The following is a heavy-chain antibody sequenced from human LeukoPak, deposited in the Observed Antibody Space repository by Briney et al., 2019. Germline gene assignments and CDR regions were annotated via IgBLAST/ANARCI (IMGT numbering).Heavy chain of an antibody. Sequence: GESLQISSQGSGYNFTSYWIGWVRQMPGKGLEWMGIIYPGDSDTRYSPSFQGQVTISADKSISTAYLQWSSLKASDTAMYYCARLEGEETYYFDYWGQGTLVTVSS. J-gene: IGHJ4*02. CDR1: GYNFTSYW. CDR2: IYPGDSDT. V-gene: IGHV5-51*01. D-gene: IGHD1-1*01. CDR3: ARLEGEETYYFDY.